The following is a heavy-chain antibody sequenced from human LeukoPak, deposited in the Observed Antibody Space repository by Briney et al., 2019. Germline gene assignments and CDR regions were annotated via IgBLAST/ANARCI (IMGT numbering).Heavy chain of an antibody. CDR2: IRQDGSEK. J-gene: IGHJ4*02. CDR1: GFTFSNFW. V-gene: IGHV3-7*04. D-gene: IGHD3/OR15-3a*01. Sequence: GGSLRLSCAASGFTFSNFWMTWVRQAPGKGLEWVANIRQDGSEKYYVDSVKGRFTISRDDAKNSLYLHMNSLRAEDTAVYYCVRGKGWTDYWGQGTLVTVSS. CDR3: VRGKGWTDY.